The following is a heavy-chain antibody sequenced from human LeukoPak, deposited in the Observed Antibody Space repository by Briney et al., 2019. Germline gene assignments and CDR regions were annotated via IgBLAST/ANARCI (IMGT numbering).Heavy chain of an antibody. Sequence: GGSLRLSCAASGFPFSSYAMSWFRQAPGKGLEWVSTISASSDSTYHADSVKGRFTVSRDNSRDTLYLQMNRLRVDDTATYYCAKDLGIGGSGFWGQGTLVTVSS. CDR3: AKDLGIGGSGF. D-gene: IGHD3-10*01. CDR2: ISASSDST. CDR1: GFPFSSYA. V-gene: IGHV3-23*01. J-gene: IGHJ4*02.